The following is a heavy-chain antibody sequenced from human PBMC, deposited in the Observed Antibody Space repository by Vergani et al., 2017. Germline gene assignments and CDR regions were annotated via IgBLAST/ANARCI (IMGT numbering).Heavy chain of an antibody. D-gene: IGHD3-10*01. CDR2: IYYSGST. V-gene: IGHV4-59*08. Sequence: QVQLQESGPGLVKPSETLSLTCTVSGGSISSYYWSWIRQPPGKGLEWIGYIYYSGSTNYNPSLKSRVTISVDTSKNQFSLKLSSVTAADTAVYYCARHLGVRATGDFDYWGQGTLVTVSS. CDR3: ARHLGVRATGDFDY. CDR1: GGSISSYY. J-gene: IGHJ4*02.